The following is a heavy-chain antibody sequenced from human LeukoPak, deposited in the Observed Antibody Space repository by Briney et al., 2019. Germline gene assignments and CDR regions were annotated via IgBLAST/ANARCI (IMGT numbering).Heavy chain of an antibody. CDR3: ASSYGDPEGAFDI. J-gene: IGHJ3*02. Sequence: SETLSLTCAVYGGSFSGYYWSWIRQPPGKGLEWIGEINHSGSTNYNPSLKSRVTISVDTSKNQFSLKLSSVTAADTAVYYCASSYGDPEGAFDIWGQGTMVTVSS. CDR1: GGSFSGYY. CDR2: INHSGST. V-gene: IGHV4-34*01. D-gene: IGHD4-17*01.